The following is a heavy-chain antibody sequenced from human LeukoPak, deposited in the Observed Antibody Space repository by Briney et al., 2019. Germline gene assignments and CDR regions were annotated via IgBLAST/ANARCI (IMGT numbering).Heavy chain of an antibody. V-gene: IGHV4-59*08. Sequence: SETLSLTCTVSGASIRSSYWSWLRQPPGKGLEGIGYIYYTGSTNSNPSLKSRVTVSVDTSKNQFSLKLSSMTAADTAVYYCARLDRSGYEMGGTWFDPWGQGTLVTVSS. D-gene: IGHD3-22*01. J-gene: IGHJ5*02. CDR1: GASIRSSY. CDR3: ARLDRSGYEMGGTWFDP. CDR2: IYYTGST.